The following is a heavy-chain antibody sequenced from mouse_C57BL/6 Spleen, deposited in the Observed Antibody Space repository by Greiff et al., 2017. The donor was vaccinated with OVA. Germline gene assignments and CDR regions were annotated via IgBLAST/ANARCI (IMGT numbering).Heavy chain of an antibody. J-gene: IGHJ1*03. CDR3: ARGPVSVWYFDV. V-gene: IGHV1-54*01. Sequence: QVQLQQPGAELVRPGTSVKVSCKASGYAFTNYLIEWVKQRPGQGLEWIGVINPGSGGTNYNEKFKGKATLTADKSSSTAYMQLSSLTSEDSAVYFCARGPVSVWYFDVWGTGTTVTVSS. CDR1: GYAFTNYL. CDR2: INPGSGGT.